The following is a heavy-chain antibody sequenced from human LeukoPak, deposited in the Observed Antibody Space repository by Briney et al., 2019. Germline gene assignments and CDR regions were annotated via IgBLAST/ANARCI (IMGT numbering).Heavy chain of an antibody. CDR2: IIPIFGTA. V-gene: IGHV1-69*13. J-gene: IGHJ4*02. CDR3: ARRVGSSSRLGYFDY. D-gene: IGHD6-13*01. Sequence: SVKVSCKASGGTFSSYAISWVRQAPGQGLEWMGGIIPIFGTANYAQKFQGRVTITADESTSTAYMELSSLRSEDTAVYYCARRVGSSSRLGYFDYWGQGTLVTVSS. CDR1: GGTFSSYA.